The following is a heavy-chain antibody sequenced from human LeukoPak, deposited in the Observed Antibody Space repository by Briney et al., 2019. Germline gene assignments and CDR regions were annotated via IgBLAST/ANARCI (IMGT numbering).Heavy chain of an antibody. J-gene: IGHJ6*04. CDR1: GASFTDTSHF. CDR3: ARQDYYGSGCYYMDV. V-gene: IGHV4-39*01. CDR2: YYSGST. D-gene: IGHD3-10*01. Sequence: SETLSLTCTVSGASFTDTSHFWAWIRQPPGKGLEWIGRYYSGSTNYNPSLKRRVTISVDTSKKQFSLKLSSVTAADTAVYYCARQDYYGSGCYYMDVWGKGTTVTVSS.